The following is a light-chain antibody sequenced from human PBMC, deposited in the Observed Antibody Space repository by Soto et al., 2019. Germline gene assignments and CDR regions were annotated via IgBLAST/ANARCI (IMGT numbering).Light chain of an antibody. J-gene: IGKJ5*01. CDR3: QQLFDSPIT. V-gene: IGKV1-9*01. Sequence: DIQLTQSPSFLSPSIGERFTIRCVASQVISTSLAWYQVKPGKAPKLLIYAASTLESGVPSRFSATVSGTEFSLTITSLQPEDFATYYCQQLFDSPITFGQGTRLEI. CDR1: QVISTS. CDR2: AAS.